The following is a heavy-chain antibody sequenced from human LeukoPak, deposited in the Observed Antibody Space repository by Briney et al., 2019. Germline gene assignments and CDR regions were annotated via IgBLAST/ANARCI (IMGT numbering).Heavy chain of an antibody. J-gene: IGHJ5*02. D-gene: IGHD2-2*01. Sequence: SETLSLTCAVSGGTLTSGGYSWSWIRQSPGKALEWIGYIYYSGSAYYNPSLKSRVDISFDTSKNQFSLRMTSVTAADSAIYFCARIRISSTSQNYFDPWGQGTLVTVSS. V-gene: IGHV4-30-4*07. CDR3: ARIRISSTSQNYFDP. CDR2: IYYSGSA. CDR1: GGTLTSGGYS.